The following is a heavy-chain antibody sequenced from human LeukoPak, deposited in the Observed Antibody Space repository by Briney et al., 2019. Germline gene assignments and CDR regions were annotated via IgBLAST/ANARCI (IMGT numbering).Heavy chain of an antibody. Sequence: GGSLRLSCAASGLTFSDSYMSWIRQAPGKGLEWVSYISSGGNTIKYADSVKGRFTISRDNARNSLYLQINSLRAEDTAVYYCATASLYFDNWGKGTLVTVSS. CDR2: ISSGGNTI. J-gene: IGHJ4*02. CDR1: GLTFSDSY. V-gene: IGHV3-11*04. CDR3: ATASLYFDN.